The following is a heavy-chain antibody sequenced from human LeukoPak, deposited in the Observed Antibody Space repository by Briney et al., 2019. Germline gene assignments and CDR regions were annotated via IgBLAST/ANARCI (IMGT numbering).Heavy chain of an antibody. CDR2: INPRSGGT. D-gene: IGHD3-22*01. CDR1: GYXLTGYH. V-gene: IGHV1-2*02. CDR3: ARGVAAYTYYSDSSCYD. J-gene: IGHJ4*02. Sequence: ASVKVSCRASGYXLTGYHMHWVRQAPGQGLEWMGWINPRSGGTNYAQNFQGRVTMTRDTSINTAYMELSGLRSDDTAVYYCARGVAAYTYYSDSSCYDWGQGTLLTVSS.